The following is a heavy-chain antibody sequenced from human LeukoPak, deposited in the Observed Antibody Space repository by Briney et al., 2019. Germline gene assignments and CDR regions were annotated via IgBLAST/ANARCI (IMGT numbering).Heavy chain of an antibody. D-gene: IGHD5-18*01. V-gene: IGHV3-7*01. CDR1: GFTFSSYA. Sequence: GGSLRLSCAASGFTFSSYAMRWVRQAPGKGLEWVANIKQDGSETYYVDSVKGRFTISRDNAKNSLYLQMNSLRDEDTAVYYCARGGSGYSYGKIDSWGQGILVTVSS. J-gene: IGHJ4*02. CDR3: ARGGSGYSYGKIDS. CDR2: IKQDGSET.